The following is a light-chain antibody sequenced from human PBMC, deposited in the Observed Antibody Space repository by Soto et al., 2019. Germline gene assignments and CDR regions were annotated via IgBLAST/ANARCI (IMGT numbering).Light chain of an antibody. J-gene: IGKJ1*01. V-gene: IGKV1-5*01. CDR3: QQYNSYSPT. Sequence: DIQMPQSPSSLSASVGARVTITCRASQSISSYLNWYQQKPGKAPKLLIYAASSLQSGVPSRFSGSGSETEFTLTISGLQPGDSATYYCQQYNSYSPTFGQGTKVDIK. CDR1: QSISSY. CDR2: AAS.